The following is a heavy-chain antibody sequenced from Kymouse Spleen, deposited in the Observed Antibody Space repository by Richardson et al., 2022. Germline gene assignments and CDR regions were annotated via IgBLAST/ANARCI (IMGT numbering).Heavy chain of an antibody. D-gene: IGHD6-13*01. CDR1: GFTFSSYG. V-gene: IGHV3-33*01. CDR2: IWYDGSNK. Sequence: QVQLVESGGGVVQPGRSLRLSCAASGFTFSSYGMHWVRQAPGKGLEWVAVIWYDGSNKYYADSVKGRFTISRDNSKNTLYLQMNSLRAEDTAVYYCARDQSRGRIAAAGHFDYWGQGTLVTVSS. CDR3: ARDQSRGRIAAAGHFDY. J-gene: IGHJ4*02.